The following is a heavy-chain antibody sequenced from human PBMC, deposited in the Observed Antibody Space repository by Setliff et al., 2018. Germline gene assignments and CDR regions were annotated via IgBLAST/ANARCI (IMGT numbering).Heavy chain of an antibody. J-gene: IGHJ6*03. CDR2: INYSGST. V-gene: IGHV4-39*01. D-gene: IGHD5-12*01. Sequence: SETLSLTCTVSGGSFTGTTYYWAWIRQPPGKGLEWIGNINYSGSTYYNPSLKSRVTMSVDASRNQVSLKVTSVTAEDTAVYYCAKVDIDYIMTRDNTWQYIFYMDVWGRGTTVTVSS. CDR1: GGSFTGTTYY. CDR3: AKVDIDYIMTRDNTWQYIFYMDV.